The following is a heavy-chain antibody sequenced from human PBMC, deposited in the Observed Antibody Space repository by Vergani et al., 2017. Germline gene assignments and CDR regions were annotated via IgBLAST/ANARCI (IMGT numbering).Heavy chain of an antibody. Sequence: QMQFQESGPGLVKASETLSLTCTVPGDSIISRSYYWGWIRQPPGKGLEWIGSIYNSGNGDSSSSLKSRVTLSADTSKNQFSLRLTSVTAADTAVYYCASGNYYADSTSHFRGGYFDVWGRGTLVTVPS. J-gene: IGHJ2*01. D-gene: IGHD3-10*01. V-gene: IGHV4-39*01. CDR2: IYNSGNG. CDR3: ASGNYYADSTSHFRGGYFDV. CDR1: GDSIISRSYY.